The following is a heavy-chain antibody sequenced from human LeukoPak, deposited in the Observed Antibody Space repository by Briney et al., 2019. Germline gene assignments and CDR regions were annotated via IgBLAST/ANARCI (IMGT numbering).Heavy chain of an antibody. CDR3: VRESCSGGSCTYDPFDI. J-gene: IGHJ3*02. D-gene: IGHD2-15*01. CDR1: GFSFSSYS. CDR2: MSVNGVNK. V-gene: IGHV3-30-3*01. Sequence: ETSLRLSCVASGFSFSSYSIHWVRRVPGKGLEWVAVMSVNGVNKYYADSVRGRFTVSRDISKNTQFLQMNSLRFEDTAVYFCVRESCSGGSCTYDPFDIWGHGTMVTVST.